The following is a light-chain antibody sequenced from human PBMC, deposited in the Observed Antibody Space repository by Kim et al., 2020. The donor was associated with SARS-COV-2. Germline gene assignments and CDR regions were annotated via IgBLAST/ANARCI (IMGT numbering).Light chain of an antibody. Sequence: STGDRVPITCRASQGISSYLAWYQQTPGKAPKLLIYAASTLQSGVPSRFSGSGSGTDFTLTISCLQSEDFATYYCQQYYSYPPITFGQGTRREIK. CDR1: QGISSY. J-gene: IGKJ5*01. V-gene: IGKV1-8*01. CDR3: QQYYSYPPIT. CDR2: AAS.